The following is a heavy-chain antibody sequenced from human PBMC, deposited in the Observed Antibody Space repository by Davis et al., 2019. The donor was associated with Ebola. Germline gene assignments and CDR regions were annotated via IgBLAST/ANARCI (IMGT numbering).Heavy chain of an antibody. CDR1: GGSISSGGYS. CDR2: IYHSGSI. Sequence: MPSETLSLTCAVSGGSISSGGYSWSWIRQPPGKGLEWIGYIYHSGSIYYNPSLKGRVTESVDTSKNQFSLKLTSVTAADTAVYFCAREVLDTSVVRNQYSYFYYMDVWGKGTTVMVAS. J-gene: IGHJ6*03. V-gene: IGHV4-30-2*02. D-gene: IGHD5-18*01. CDR3: AREVLDTSVVRNQYSYFYYMDV.